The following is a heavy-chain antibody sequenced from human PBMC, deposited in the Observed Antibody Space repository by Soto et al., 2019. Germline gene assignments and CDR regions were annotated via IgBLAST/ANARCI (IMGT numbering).Heavy chain of an antibody. D-gene: IGHD4-17*01. CDR2: IYYSGST. V-gene: IGHV4-59*01. Sequence: SETLCLTCTISGGYISTYYWSWIRQPPGKGLEWIGYIYYSGSTNYNPSLKSRVTISVDTSKNQFSLKLSSVTAADTAVYYCARGYNYGDYVRWGQGTLVTVSS. CDR1: GGYISTYY. J-gene: IGHJ4*02. CDR3: ARGYNYGDYVR.